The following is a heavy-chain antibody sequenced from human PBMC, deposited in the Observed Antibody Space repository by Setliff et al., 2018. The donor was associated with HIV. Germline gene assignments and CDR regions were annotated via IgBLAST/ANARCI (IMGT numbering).Heavy chain of an antibody. CDR3: AREQGRSYYDSSGFDY. J-gene: IGHJ4*02. CDR1: GGSTTSYY. Sequence: PSETLSLTCSFSGGSTTSYYWSWIRQPPGKGLEWIAYSHYSGSADYNPSLKSRVTISIDTSKSQLSLKLTSVTAADTAVYYCAREQGRSYYDSSGFDYWGQGIPVTVSS. CDR2: SHYSGSA. D-gene: IGHD3-22*01. V-gene: IGHV4-59*01.